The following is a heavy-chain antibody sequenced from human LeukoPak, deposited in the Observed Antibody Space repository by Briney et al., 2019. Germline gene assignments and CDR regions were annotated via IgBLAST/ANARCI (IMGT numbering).Heavy chain of an antibody. J-gene: IGHJ4*02. Sequence: PSETLSLTCTVSGGSISSSSYYWGWIRQPPGKGLEWIGSICYSGSTYYNPSLKSRVTISVDTSKNQFSLKLSSVTAADTAVYYCARHYSSGYYEGYYFDYWGQGTLVTVSS. CDR1: GGSISSSSYY. V-gene: IGHV4-39*01. CDR3: ARHYSSGYYEGYYFDY. CDR2: ICYSGST. D-gene: IGHD3-22*01.